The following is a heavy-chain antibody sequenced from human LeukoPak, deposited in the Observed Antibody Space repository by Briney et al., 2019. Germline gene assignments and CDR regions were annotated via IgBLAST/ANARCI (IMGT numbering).Heavy chain of an antibody. CDR2: ISPNGVIT. Sequence: GGSLRLSCAASGFTVSGKYMTWVRQAPGKGLEWVSGISPNGVITYYADSVKGRFTISRDNSKGTVYLQMNSLRPEDTAVYYCAKDDAWLQYGNWGRGTLVTVSS. D-gene: IGHD5-24*01. J-gene: IGHJ4*02. CDR1: GFTVSGKY. CDR3: AKDDAWLQYGN. V-gene: IGHV3-23*01.